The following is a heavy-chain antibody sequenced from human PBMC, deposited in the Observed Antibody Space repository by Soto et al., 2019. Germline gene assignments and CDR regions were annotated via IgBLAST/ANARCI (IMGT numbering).Heavy chain of an antibody. CDR2: IDPSNSYI. CDR1: GYSFTTHW. J-gene: IGHJ3*02. V-gene: IGHV5-10-1*04. CDR3: AAGYSTGLDAFDI. D-gene: IGHD2-8*02. Sequence: PGESLKISCQGSGYSFTTHWITWVRQTPGKGLEWMGRIDPSNSYINYSPSLEGQITMSVDKSDSSAYLQWRSLKASDTAIYYCAAGYSTGLDAFDIWGQGTMVTVSS.